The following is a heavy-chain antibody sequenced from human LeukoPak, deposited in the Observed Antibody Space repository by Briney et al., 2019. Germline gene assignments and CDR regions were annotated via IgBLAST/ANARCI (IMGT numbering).Heavy chain of an antibody. CDR2: IIPILGIA. Sequence: SVKISCKASGGTFSSYTISWVRQAPGQGLEWMGRIIPILGIANYAQKFQGRVTITADKSTSTAYMELSSLRSEDTAVYYCARDPGGVVPAVLGYYYGMDVWGQGTTVTVSS. D-gene: IGHD2-2*01. CDR3: ARDPGGVVPAVLGYYYGMDV. CDR1: GGTFSSYT. J-gene: IGHJ6*02. V-gene: IGHV1-69*04.